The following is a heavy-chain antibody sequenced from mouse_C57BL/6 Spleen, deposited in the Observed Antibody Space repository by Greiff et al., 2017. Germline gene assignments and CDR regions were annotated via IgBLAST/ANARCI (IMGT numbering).Heavy chain of an antibody. Sequence: VQLQQSGAELVRPGTSVKVSCKASGYAFTNYLIEWVKQRPGQGLEWIGVINPGSGGTNYNEKFKGKATLTADKSSSTAYMQLSSLTSEDSAVYFCAREGNYYDYDGYAMDYWGQGTSVTVSS. CDR2: INPGSGGT. J-gene: IGHJ4*01. D-gene: IGHD2-4*01. V-gene: IGHV1-54*01. CDR1: GYAFTNYL. CDR3: AREGNYYDYDGYAMDY.